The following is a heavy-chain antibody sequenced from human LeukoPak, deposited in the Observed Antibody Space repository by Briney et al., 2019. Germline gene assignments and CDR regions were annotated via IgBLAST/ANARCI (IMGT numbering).Heavy chain of an antibody. Sequence: GGSLRLSCAASGFTFSNYTMNWVRRAPGKGLEWVSSISSCSSYIYYADSLKGRFTISRDNAKNSLYLQMDSLRAEDTAVYYCATYSREWGQGTLVTVSS. CDR3: ATYSRE. J-gene: IGHJ4*02. CDR2: ISSCSSYI. D-gene: IGHD5-18*01. CDR1: GFTFSNYT. V-gene: IGHV3-21*01.